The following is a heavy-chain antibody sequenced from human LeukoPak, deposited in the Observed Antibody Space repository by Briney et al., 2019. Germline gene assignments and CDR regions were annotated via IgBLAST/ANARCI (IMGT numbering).Heavy chain of an antibody. D-gene: IGHD3-22*01. CDR3: ARQSYYYDSSGYNRGNWFDP. Sequence: SETLSLTCTVSGGSISSSIFYWGWIRQPPGRGLEWIGNIFYSGSTYYNPTLKSRVTISVDTSKNQFSLGLSSVTAADTAVYYCARQSYYYDSSGYNRGNWFDPWGQGTLVTVSS. CDR1: GGSISSSIFY. J-gene: IGHJ5*02. V-gene: IGHV4-39*07. CDR2: IFYSGST.